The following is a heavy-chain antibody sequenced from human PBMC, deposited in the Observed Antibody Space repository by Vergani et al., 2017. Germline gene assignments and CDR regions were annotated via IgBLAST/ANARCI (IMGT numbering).Heavy chain of an antibody. D-gene: IGHD1-14*01. CDR1: GFTFNQYG. Sequence: QVQLVESGGGVVQPGRSLRLSCAASGFTFNQYGMYWVRQAPGKGLEWVAVTRYDGNNKQYADSVKGRFTISKDNSKSTMYLQMNSLKDEDTGVYYCARDLRLLYNRFDPWGQGTLVTVSS. CDR3: ARDLRLLYNRFDP. CDR2: TRYDGNNK. J-gene: IGHJ5*02. V-gene: IGHV3-33*01.